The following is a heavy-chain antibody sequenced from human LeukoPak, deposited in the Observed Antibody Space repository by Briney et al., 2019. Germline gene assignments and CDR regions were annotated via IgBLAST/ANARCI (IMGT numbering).Heavy chain of an antibody. Sequence: GRSLRLSCAASGFTFSSYGMHWVRQAPGKGLEWVAVIWYDGSNKYYADSVKGRFTISRDNSKNTLYLQMNSLRAEDTAVYYCARDGGLLLALYYFDYWGQGTLVTVSS. J-gene: IGHJ4*02. CDR3: ARDGGLLLALYYFDY. V-gene: IGHV3-33*01. D-gene: IGHD2-15*01. CDR2: IWYDGSNK. CDR1: GFTFSSYG.